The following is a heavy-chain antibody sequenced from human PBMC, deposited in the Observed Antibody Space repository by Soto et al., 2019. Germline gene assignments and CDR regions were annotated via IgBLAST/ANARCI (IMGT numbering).Heavy chain of an antibody. D-gene: IGHD2-2*01. J-gene: IGHJ5*02. CDR3: ARGCSSTSCSGGNWFDP. CDR1: GFTFSSYD. Sequence: GGSLRLSCAASGFTFSSYDMHWVRQATGKGLEWVSAIGTAGDTYYPGSVKGRFTISRENAKNSLYLQMNSLRAGDTAVYYCARGCSSTSCSGGNWFDPWGQGTLVTSPQ. CDR2: IGTAGDT. V-gene: IGHV3-13*01.